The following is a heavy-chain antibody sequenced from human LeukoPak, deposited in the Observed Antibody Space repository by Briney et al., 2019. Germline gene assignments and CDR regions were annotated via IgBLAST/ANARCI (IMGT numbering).Heavy chain of an antibody. CDR2: INRDGSGK. D-gene: IGHD1-26*01. CDR3: ARVEYSGNGNLY. CDR1: GLTFINYW. V-gene: IGHV3-7*03. Sequence: GGSLRLSCAGSGLTFINYWMTWVRQVPGKGLEWVADINRDGSGKYYLPSVRGRFTISKDDAKDSLYLQMDSLRPEDTAIYYCARVEYSGNGNLYWGQGTLVTVSS. J-gene: IGHJ4*02.